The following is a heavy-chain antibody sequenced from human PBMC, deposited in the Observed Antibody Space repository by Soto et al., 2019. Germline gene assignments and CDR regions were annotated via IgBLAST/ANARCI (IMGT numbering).Heavy chain of an antibody. CDR1: GGSVRSRFYY. CDR3: AGPDSGNCYLGYQM. J-gene: IGHJ3*01. Sequence: ETRSLAYSVSGGSVRSRFYYYNWIRQPPGEGLAWIGYIYDSVTTNYNSSLESRLTISVVTSKTLFSLRLSSVTAADTAVYYRAGPDSGNCYLGYQMWGQGIMVTDS. CDR2: IYDSVTT. V-gene: IGHV4-61*01. D-gene: IGHD1-26*01.